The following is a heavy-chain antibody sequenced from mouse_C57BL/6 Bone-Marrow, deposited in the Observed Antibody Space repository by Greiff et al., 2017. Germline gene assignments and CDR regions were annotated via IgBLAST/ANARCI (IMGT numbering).Heavy chain of an antibody. CDR3: ARYYYYDSKGLDD. CDR2: IYPGDGGT. D-gene: IGHD1-1*01. J-gene: IGHJ4*01. V-gene: IGHV1-55*01. Sequence: QVQLQQSGAELVKPGASVKMSCKASGYTFTSYWITWVKQRPGQGLEWIGDIYPGDGGTNYNEKFKSKATLTVDTSSSTAYMQLSSLTSEDSAVYYCARYYYYDSKGLDDWGKGTSVTVSS. CDR1: GYTFTSYW.